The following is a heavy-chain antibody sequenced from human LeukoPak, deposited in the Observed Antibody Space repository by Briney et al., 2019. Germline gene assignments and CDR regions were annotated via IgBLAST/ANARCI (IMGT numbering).Heavy chain of an antibody. CDR3: TTAARFLEWLLFSYYYYYMDV. D-gene: IGHD3-3*01. J-gene: IGHJ6*03. CDR1: GFTVSSNY. CDR2: IYSGGST. V-gene: IGHV3-53*01. Sequence: AGGSLRLSCAASGFTVSSNYMSWVRQAPGKGLEWVSVIYSGGSTYYADSVKGRFTISRDNSKNTLYLQMNSLRAEDTAVYYCTTAARFLEWLLFSYYYYYMDVWGKGTTVTVSS.